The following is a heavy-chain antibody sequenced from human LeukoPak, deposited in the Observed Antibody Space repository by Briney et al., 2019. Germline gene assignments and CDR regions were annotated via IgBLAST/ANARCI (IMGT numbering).Heavy chain of an antibody. D-gene: IGHD5-18*01. CDR1: GFTFSSYG. CDR2: IWYDGSNK. V-gene: IGHV3-33*01. J-gene: IGHJ6*04. CDR3: AREEGVRGYSYGYDYYGMDV. Sequence: GRSLRLSCAASGFTFSSYGMHWVRQAPGKGLEWVAVIWYDGSNKYYADSVKGRFTISRDNSKNTLYLQMNSLTAEDTAVYYCAREEGVRGYSYGYDYYGMDVWGKGTTVTVSS.